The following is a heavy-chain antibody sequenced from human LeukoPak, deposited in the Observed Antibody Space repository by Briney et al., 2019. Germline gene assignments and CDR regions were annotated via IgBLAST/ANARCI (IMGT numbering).Heavy chain of an antibody. CDR2: IYTSGST. CDR1: GGSISSGSYY. J-gene: IGHJ3*02. D-gene: IGHD3-10*01. V-gene: IGHV4-61*02. Sequence: SQTLSLTCTVSGGSISSGSYYWSWIRQPAGKGLEWIGRIYTSGSTNYNPSLKSRVTISVDTSKNQFSLKLSSVTAADTAVYYCANLHGNYYGSGSYYEDAFDIWGQGTMVTVSS. CDR3: ANLHGNYYGSGSYYEDAFDI.